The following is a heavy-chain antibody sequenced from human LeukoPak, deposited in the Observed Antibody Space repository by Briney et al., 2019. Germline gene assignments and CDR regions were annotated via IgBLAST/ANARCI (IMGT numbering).Heavy chain of an antibody. V-gene: IGHV3-7*01. Sequence: GGSLRLSCAASGFTFRTYWMTWVRQAPGKGLEWVANIKPDGSETHYVDSVKGRFTISRDNAKNSLFLQMNSLRAEDTAVYYCARDYYVADYWGQGTLVTVSS. CDR2: IKPDGSET. CDR3: ARDYYVADY. J-gene: IGHJ4*02. D-gene: IGHD3-22*01. CDR1: GFTFRTYW.